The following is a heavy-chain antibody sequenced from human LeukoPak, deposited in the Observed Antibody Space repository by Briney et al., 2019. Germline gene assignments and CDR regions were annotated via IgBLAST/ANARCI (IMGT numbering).Heavy chain of an antibody. V-gene: IGHV1-2*02. Sequence: ASVKVSCKASGYTFTGYYMHWVRHAPGQGLERMGWINPNSGGTNYAQKFQGRVTMTRDTSISTAYMELSRLRSDDTAVYYCARDVIVVVPAAMAGVDWFDPWGQGTLVTVSP. CDR1: GYTFTGYY. D-gene: IGHD2-2*01. CDR3: ARDVIVVVPAAMAGVDWFDP. CDR2: INPNSGGT. J-gene: IGHJ5*02.